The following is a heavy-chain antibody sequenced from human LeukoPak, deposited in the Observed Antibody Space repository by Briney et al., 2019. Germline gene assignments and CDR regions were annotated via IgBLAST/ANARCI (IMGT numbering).Heavy chain of an antibody. CDR2: IYYSGST. CDR1: GGSISSSSYY. Sequence: SETLSLTCTVSGGSISSSSYYWGWIRQPPGKGLEWIGSIYYSGSTYYNPSLKSRVTISVDTSKNQFSLKLSSVAAADTAVYYCARHVVAAAGYQNWFDPWGQGTLVTVSS. CDR3: ARHVVAAAGYQNWFDP. D-gene: IGHD6-13*01. J-gene: IGHJ5*02. V-gene: IGHV4-39*01.